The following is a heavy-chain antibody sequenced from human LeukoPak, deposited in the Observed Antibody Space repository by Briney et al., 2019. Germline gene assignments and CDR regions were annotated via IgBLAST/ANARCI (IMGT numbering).Heavy chain of an antibody. J-gene: IGHJ4*02. V-gene: IGHV3-48*03. CDR3: ANYGGLDY. CDR1: GGSISSYY. Sequence: LSLTCTVSGGSISSYYWSWVRQAPGKGLEWVSYISSSGSTIYYADSVKGRFTISRDNAKNSLYLQMNSLRAEDTAVYYCANYGGLDYWGQGTLVTVSS. CDR2: ISSSGSTI. D-gene: IGHD4-23*01.